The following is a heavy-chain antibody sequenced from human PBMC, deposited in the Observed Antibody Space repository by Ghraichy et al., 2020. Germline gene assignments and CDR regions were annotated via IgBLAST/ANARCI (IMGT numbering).Heavy chain of an antibody. CDR2: IYYSGST. D-gene: IGHD3-16*01. CDR1: GGSISSYY. Sequence: GSLRLSFTVSGGSISSYYWSWIRQPPGKGLEWIGYIYYSGSTNYNPSLKSRVTISVDTSKNQFSLKLSSVTAADTALYYCARGGYYFDFWGQGTLVTVSS. J-gene: IGHJ4*02. V-gene: IGHV4-59*01. CDR3: ARGGYYFDF.